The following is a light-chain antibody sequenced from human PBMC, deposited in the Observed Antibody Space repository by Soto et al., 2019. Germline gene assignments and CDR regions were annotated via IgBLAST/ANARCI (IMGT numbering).Light chain of an antibody. J-gene: IGKJ1*01. V-gene: IGKV1-39*01. CDR2: AAS. Sequence: DIQMTQSPSSLSASVGDRVTITCRASQSISSYLNWYQQKPGKAPKLLIYAASSLQSGVPTRFSGSGSGTDFTLTISRLEPEDFGVYYCQHYGHALWAFGQGTKVDIK. CDR3: QHYGHALWA. CDR1: QSISSY.